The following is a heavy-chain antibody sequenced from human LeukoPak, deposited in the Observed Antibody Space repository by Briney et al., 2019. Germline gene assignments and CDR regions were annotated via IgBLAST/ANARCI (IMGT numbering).Heavy chain of an antibody. V-gene: IGHV3-21*01. Sequence: GGSLRLSCAASGFTFSSYSMNWVRQAPGKGLEWVSSISTSSSYIYYVDSVKGRFTISRDNAKNSLYLQMNSLRAEDTAVYYCARGLWGVAGRGDAFDIWGQGTMVTVSS. CDR1: GFTFSSYS. CDR3: ARGLWGVAGRGDAFDI. CDR2: ISTSSSYI. J-gene: IGHJ3*02. D-gene: IGHD6-19*01.